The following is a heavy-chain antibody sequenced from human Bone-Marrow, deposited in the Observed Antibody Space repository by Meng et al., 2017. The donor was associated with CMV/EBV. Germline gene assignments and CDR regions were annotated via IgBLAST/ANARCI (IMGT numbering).Heavy chain of an antibody. D-gene: IGHD3-16*01. CDR3: AREAMRAYYFDY. Sequence: ASVKVSCKASGYTFTGYYMHWVRQAPGQGLEWMGWINPNSGGTNYAQKFQGRVTTTRDTSISTAYMELSRLRSDDTAVYYCAREAMRAYYFDYWGQGTLVTVSS. CDR1: GYTFTGYY. CDR2: INPNSGGT. J-gene: IGHJ4*02. V-gene: IGHV1-2*02.